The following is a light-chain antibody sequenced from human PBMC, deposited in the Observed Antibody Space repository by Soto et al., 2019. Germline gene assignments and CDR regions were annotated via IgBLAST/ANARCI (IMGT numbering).Light chain of an antibody. CDR3: RQYGSSRWT. CDR2: DAS. J-gene: IGKJ1*01. Sequence: EIVLTQSPCTLSLSPGERATLSCRASQSVSYYLAWYQQKPGQAPRLLIYDASSRTTGVPDRFSGSGSGTDFTLTISRLEPEDFAVYYCRQYGSSRWTFGQGTKVDIK. CDR1: QSVSYY. V-gene: IGKV3-20*01.